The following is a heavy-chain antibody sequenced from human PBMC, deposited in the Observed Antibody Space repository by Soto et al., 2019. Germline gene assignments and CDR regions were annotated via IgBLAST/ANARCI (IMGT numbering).Heavy chain of an antibody. Sequence: QLQLQESGPGLVKPSETLSLTCTVSGGSITRNNHYWGWIRQSPGKGLEWIGNILYSGSTNYNPSLESRVTISVETSKNQSSLKMSPVTAADTAVYYCARLGSSGWYQGSYFDYWGQGTLVTVSS. CDR2: ILYSGST. D-gene: IGHD6-19*01. J-gene: IGHJ4*02. V-gene: IGHV4-39*01. CDR3: ARLGSSGWYQGSYFDY. CDR1: GGSITRNNHY.